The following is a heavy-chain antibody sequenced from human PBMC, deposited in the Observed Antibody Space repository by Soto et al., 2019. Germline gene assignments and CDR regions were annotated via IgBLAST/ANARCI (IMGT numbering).Heavy chain of an antibody. J-gene: IGHJ5*01. CDR3: VRLIGNSWLDF. V-gene: IGHV6-1*01. CDR2: TYYRSKWYN. CDR1: GDSVSSRSVT. Sequence: PSQTLSLTCAISGDSVSSRSVTWNWIRQSPSRGLEWLGRTYYRSKWYNDYAESVKSRITINPGTSKNQFSLHLNSVTPEDTAVYYCVRLIGNSWLDFWGQRTLVTVSS. D-gene: IGHD1-26*01.